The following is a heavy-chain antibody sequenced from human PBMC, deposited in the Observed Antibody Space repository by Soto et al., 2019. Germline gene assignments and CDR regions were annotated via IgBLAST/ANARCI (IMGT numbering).Heavy chain of an antibody. J-gene: IGHJ5*02. CDR2: MNTYNGNT. CDR3: ARGVGSGTYYNQYNWFDP. V-gene: IGHV1-18*01. Sequence: ASVKVSCKASGYTFTNYGISWVRQAPGQGLEWMGWMNTYNGNTNHAQKLQGRVTMTTDTSTSTAYMELRSLRSDDTAVYYCARGVGSGTYYNQYNWFDPWGQGTLVTVSS. CDR1: GYTFTNYG. D-gene: IGHD3-10*01.